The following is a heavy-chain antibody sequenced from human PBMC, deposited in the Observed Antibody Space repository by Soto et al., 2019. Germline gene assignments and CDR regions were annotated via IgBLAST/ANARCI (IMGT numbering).Heavy chain of an antibody. J-gene: IGHJ4*02. CDR2: ISSSSSYV. D-gene: IGHD5-12*01. CDR1: GFSFSSYS. CDR3: ATDIVATITCGVHEPFDY. Sequence: GGSLRLSCASSGFSFSSYSMNWVRQAPGKGLEWVSSISSSSSYVYYADSVKGRFTISRDNAKNSLYLQMNSLRAEDTAVYYCATDIVATITCGVHEPFDYWGQGTVVTVSS. V-gene: IGHV3-21*01.